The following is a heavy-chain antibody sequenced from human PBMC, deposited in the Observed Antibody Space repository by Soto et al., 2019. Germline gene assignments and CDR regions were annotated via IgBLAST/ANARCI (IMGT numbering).Heavy chain of an antibody. CDR2: IYYSGST. CDR1: GGSISNDY. Sequence: SETLSLTCRVSGGSISNDYWTWIRQPPGKGLEWIGYIYYSGSTNYNPSLKSRVTISVDTSKNQFSLKLSSVTAADTAVYYCARHYYYDSSYDWFDPWGQGTLVTVSS. CDR3: ARHYYYDSSYDWFDP. V-gene: IGHV4-59*08. J-gene: IGHJ5*02. D-gene: IGHD3-22*01.